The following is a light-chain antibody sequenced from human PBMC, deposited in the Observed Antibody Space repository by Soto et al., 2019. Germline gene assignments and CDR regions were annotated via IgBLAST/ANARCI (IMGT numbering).Light chain of an antibody. V-gene: IGKV3-20*01. CDR3: QQSYSTSWT. CDR1: QSVSSSY. Sequence: EIVLTQSPGTLSLSPGERATLSCRASQSVSSSYLAWYQQKPGQAPRLLIYGASTRATGIPARFSGSGSGTEFTLTISSLQPEDFATYYCQQSYSTSWTFGQGTKVDIK. J-gene: IGKJ1*01. CDR2: GAS.